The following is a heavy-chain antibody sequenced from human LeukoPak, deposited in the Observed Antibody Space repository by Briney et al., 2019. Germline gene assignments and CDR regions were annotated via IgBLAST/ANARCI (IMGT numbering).Heavy chain of an antibody. CDR2: ISSKGDSI. J-gene: IGHJ4*02. Sequence: QSGGSLRLSCAASGFTLSGYNMNWFRQAPGKGLEWVSYISSKGDSIYYADSVKGRFTISRVNARNSLYLQMDSLRVEDTAVYYCAGDDYGDSAGRVNWGQGTLGTVSS. D-gene: IGHD4-17*01. CDR1: GFTLSGYN. CDR3: AGDDYGDSAGRVN. V-gene: IGHV3-48*01.